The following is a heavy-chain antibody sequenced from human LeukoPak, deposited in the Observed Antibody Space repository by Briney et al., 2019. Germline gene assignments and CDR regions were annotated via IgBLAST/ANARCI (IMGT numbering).Heavy chain of an antibody. D-gene: IGHD3-10*01. CDR1: GFTFSSYD. J-gene: IGHJ4*02. CDR3: ATGIKLLWFGELHTGFDY. CDR2: IGTAGDT. V-gene: IGHV3-13*01. Sequence: GGSLRLSCAASGFTFSSYDMHWVRQATGKGLEWVAAIGTAGDTYYPGYVKGRFNICRENAKNSLYLQMNGLRAGDTAVCYCATGIKLLWFGELHTGFDYWGQGTLVTVSS.